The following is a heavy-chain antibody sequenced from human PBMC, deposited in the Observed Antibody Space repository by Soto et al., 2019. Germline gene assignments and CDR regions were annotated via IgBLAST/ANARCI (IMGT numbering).Heavy chain of an antibody. CDR3: AQGPAAIRPTLGWFGP. CDR2: ISAYNGNT. D-gene: IGHD2-2*02. Sequence: ASVKVSCKASGYTFTSYGISWVRQAPGQGLEWMGWISAYNGNTNYAQKLQGRVTMTTDTSTSTAYMELRSLRSDDTAVYYCAQGPAAIRPTLGWFGPCRKRTLVTVSS. J-gene: IGHJ5*02. V-gene: IGHV1-18*04. CDR1: GYTFTSYG.